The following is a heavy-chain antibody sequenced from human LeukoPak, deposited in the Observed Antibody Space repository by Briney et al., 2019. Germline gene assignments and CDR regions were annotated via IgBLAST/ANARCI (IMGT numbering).Heavy chain of an antibody. Sequence: SETLSLSRTVSGFSVGSGYYWGWIRQPPGKGLEWIGSIYHSKSSYYNPSLTSRVTISVDTSKNQFSLKLSSVTAVDTAVYYCARVSGDDPGHFHLWRQGTVDTVSS. CDR3: ARVSGDDPGHFHL. CDR1: GFSVGSGYY. D-gene: IGHD3-3*01. CDR2: IYHSKSS. J-gene: IGHJ1*01. V-gene: IGHV4-38-2*02.